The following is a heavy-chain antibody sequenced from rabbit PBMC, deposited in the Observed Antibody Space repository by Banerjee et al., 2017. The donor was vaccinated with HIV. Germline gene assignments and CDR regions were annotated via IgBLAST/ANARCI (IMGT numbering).Heavy chain of an antibody. D-gene: IGHD1-1*01. CDR3: ARDLAGVIGWNFNF. Sequence: QSLEESGGDLVKPGASLTLTCTASGFTLSSYYICWVRQAPGKGLEWIGCINTSSGNPVYASWAKGRFTISKASSTTVTLQMTSLTAADTATYFCARDLAGVIGWNFNFWGPGTLVTVS. J-gene: IGHJ6*01. V-gene: IGHV1S40*01. CDR2: INTSSGNP. CDR1: GFTLSSYY.